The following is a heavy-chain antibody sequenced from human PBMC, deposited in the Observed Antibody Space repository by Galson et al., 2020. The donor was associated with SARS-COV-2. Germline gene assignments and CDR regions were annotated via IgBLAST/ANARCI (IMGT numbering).Heavy chain of an antibody. V-gene: IGHV3-30*02. D-gene: IGHD3-9*01. CDR2: IRYDGSNQ. J-gene: IGHJ6*02. CDR1: GFTYRSYG. Sequence: GEYLKNSCAPYGFTYRSYGMHRARQAPGKGQEWVEAIRYDGSNQYYADSVKGRFTISRDNSKNTLYLQMNSLRAEDTSVYYCATDSFDILTGYLYYYYGMDVWGQGTTVTGSS. CDR3: ATDSFDILTGYLYYYYGMDV.